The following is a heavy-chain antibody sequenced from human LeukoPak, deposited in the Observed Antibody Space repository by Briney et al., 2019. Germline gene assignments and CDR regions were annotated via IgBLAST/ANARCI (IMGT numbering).Heavy chain of an antibody. CDR2: IIPIFGTA. D-gene: IGHD3-3*01. V-gene: IGHV1-69*13. CDR3: ARLRSDDFWSGYYRYGASRYGMDV. Sequence: SVKVSCKASGGTFSSYAISWVRQAPGQGLEWMGGIIPIFGTANYAQKFQGRVTITADESTSTAYMELSSLRSEDTAVYYCARLRSDDFWSGYYRYGASRYGMDVWGQGTTVTVSS. J-gene: IGHJ6*02. CDR1: GGTFSSYA.